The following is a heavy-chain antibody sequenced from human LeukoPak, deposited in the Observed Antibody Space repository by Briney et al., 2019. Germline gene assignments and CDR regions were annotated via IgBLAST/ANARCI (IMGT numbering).Heavy chain of an antibody. D-gene: IGHD3-10*01. V-gene: IGHV1-18*01. Sequence: ASVKVSCKASGYTFTSYGISWVRQAPGQGLEWMGWISAYNGNTNYAQKLQGRVTMTTDTSTSTAYMELRSLRSDDTAVYYCASAAFYYGPGSPGYWGQGTLVTVSS. CDR1: GYTFTSYG. CDR2: ISAYNGNT. CDR3: ASAAFYYGPGSPGY. J-gene: IGHJ4*02.